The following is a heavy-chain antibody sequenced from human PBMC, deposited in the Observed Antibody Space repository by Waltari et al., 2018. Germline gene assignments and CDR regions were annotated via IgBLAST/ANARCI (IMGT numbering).Heavy chain of an antibody. D-gene: IGHD6-13*01. CDR2: LRGGSGFI. CDR3: AKDEGSRIAPTFGMDV. V-gene: IGHV3-23*01. J-gene: IGHJ6*04. Sequence: QMLESGGGLMQSGGSLRLSCEASGFSFSTYTVNWVRQAPGMGLEWVALRGGSGFIHYGDSVKGRVIISRDTSKNTVYLEMFRLRVEDTAKYFCAKDEGSRIAPTFGMDVWGEGTTVIVSS. CDR1: GFSFSTYT.